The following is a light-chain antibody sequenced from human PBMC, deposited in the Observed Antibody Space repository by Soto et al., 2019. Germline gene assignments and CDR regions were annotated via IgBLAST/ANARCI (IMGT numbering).Light chain of an antibody. CDR3: QQRSNWPWT. V-gene: IGKV3-11*01. Sequence: EIVLTQSPATLSLSPGERATLSCRASQSVSSYLAWYQQKPGQAPRLLIYDASNRATGIPARFSGSGSGTDFTLTISSLEPEDFAFYYCQQRSNWPWTFGQGTKVELK. J-gene: IGKJ1*01. CDR1: QSVSSY. CDR2: DAS.